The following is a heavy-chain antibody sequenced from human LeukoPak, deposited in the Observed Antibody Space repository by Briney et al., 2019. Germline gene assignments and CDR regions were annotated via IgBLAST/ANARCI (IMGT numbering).Heavy chain of an antibody. CDR2: IIPIFGTA. J-gene: IGHJ5*02. CDR1: GGTFSSYA. V-gene: IGHV1-69*05. CDR3: ARDPIVATILNWFDP. D-gene: IGHD5-12*01. Sequence: GASVKVSCKASGGTFSSYAISWVRQAPGQGLEWMGGIIPIFGTANYAQKFQGRVTMTRDTSTSTVYMELSSLRSEDTAVYYCARDPIVATILNWFDPWGQGTLVTVSS.